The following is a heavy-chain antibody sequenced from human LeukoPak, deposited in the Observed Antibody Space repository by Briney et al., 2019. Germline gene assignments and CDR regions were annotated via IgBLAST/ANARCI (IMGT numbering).Heavy chain of an antibody. J-gene: IGHJ4*02. CDR3: ARGVYGSGDY. CDR1: GGSISDSTYY. V-gene: IGHV4-39*07. D-gene: IGHD3-10*01. CDR2: IYVGGST. Sequence: SETLSLTCTVSGGSISDSTYYWAWIRQPPGKGLEWIGYIYVGGSTYYNPSLKSRVTISVDTSKNQFSLKLTSVTAADTAVYYCARGVYGSGDYWGQGTLVTVSS.